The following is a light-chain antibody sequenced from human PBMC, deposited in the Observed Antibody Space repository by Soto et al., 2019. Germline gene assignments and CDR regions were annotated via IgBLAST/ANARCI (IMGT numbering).Light chain of an antibody. V-gene: IGLV1-40*01. CDR1: SSNIGAGYD. Sequence: QSVLTQPPSVSGAPGQRVTISCTGSSSNIGAGYDVHWYQQLPGTAPKLLIYGNSNRPSGVPDRFSGSKSGTSASLAITGLQAEDEADYYCQSYDSSLSGPVFVGGTKLTVL. J-gene: IGLJ2*01. CDR3: QSYDSSLSGPV. CDR2: GNS.